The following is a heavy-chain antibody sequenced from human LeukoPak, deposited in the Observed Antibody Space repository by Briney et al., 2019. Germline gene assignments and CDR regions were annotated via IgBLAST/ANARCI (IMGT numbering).Heavy chain of an antibody. CDR3: ARDPYYYGSGIFDY. CDR2: ISYGGSNK. CDR1: GFTFSSYA. V-gene: IGHV3-30-3*01. D-gene: IGHD3-10*01. J-gene: IGHJ4*02. Sequence: PGRSLRLSCAASGFTFSSYAMHWVRQAPGKGLEWVAVISYGGSNKYYAGSVKGRFTISRDNSKNTLYLQMNSLRAEDTAVYYCARDPYYYGSGIFDYWGQGTLVTVSS.